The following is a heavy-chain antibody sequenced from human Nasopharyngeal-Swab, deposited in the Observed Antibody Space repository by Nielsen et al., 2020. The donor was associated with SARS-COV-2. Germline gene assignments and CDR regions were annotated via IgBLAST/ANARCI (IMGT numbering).Heavy chain of an antibody. Sequence: WVRQAPGQRLEWMGWINAGNGNTKYSQKFRGRVTITRDTSASTAYMELSSLRSEDTAVYYCARDGDYYGSGSYYPRYYGMDVWGQGTTVTVSS. V-gene: IGHV1-3*01. CDR3: ARDGDYYGSGSYYPRYYGMDV. J-gene: IGHJ6*02. D-gene: IGHD3-10*01. CDR2: INAGNGNT.